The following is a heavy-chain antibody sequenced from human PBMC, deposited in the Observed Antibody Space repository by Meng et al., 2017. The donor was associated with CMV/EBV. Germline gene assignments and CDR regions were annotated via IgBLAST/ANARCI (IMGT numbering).Heavy chain of an antibody. V-gene: IGHV3-33*06. CDR3: AKDDSSSWYGGYWDYYYGMDV. J-gene: IGHJ6*02. D-gene: IGHD6-13*01. CDR2: IWYDGSNK. Sequence: GGSLRLSCAASGFTFSSYGMHWVRQAPGKGLEWVAVIWYDGSNKYYADSVKGRFTISRDNSKNTLYLQMNSLRAEDTAVYYCAKDDSSSWYGGYWDYYYGMDVWGQGTTVTVSS. CDR1: GFTFSSYG.